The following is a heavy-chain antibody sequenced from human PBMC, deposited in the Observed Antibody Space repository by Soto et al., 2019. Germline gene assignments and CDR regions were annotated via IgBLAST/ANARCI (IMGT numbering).Heavy chain of an antibody. CDR2: IKQDGSEK. V-gene: IGHV3-7*01. Sequence: GGSLRLSCAASGFSFSRFWMSWVRQAPGKGLEWVANIKQDGSEKYYVDSVKGRLTITRDNTKSSLFLQMNSLRAEDTAVYYCARDRMVVVVAASSEHWFDPWGQGTLVTVSS. CDR3: ARDRMVVVVAASSEHWFDP. J-gene: IGHJ5*02. D-gene: IGHD2-15*01. CDR1: GFSFSRFW.